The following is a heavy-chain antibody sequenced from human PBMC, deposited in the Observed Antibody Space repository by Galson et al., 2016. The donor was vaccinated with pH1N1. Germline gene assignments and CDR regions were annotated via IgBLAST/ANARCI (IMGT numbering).Heavy chain of an antibody. CDR1: GGTFGSYG. J-gene: IGHJ2*01. Sequence: SVKVSCKACGGTFGSYGINWVRQAPGQGLEWMGGIIPIFNTVKYAQNFQGRVTITADESTTTAYMELSSLRSEDTAMYYCAREDYYDTDLSDWYFDLWGRGTLLTVSS. D-gene: IGHD3-22*01. CDR2: IIPIFNTV. V-gene: IGHV1-69*13. CDR3: AREDYYDTDLSDWYFDL.